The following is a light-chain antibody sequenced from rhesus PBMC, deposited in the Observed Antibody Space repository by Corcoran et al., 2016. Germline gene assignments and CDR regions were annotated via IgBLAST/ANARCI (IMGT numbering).Light chain of an antibody. J-gene: IGKJ2*01. CDR1: QSLLHSGGKTY. CDR3: MQAIQLPYT. V-gene: IGKV2-104*02. Sequence: DIVMTQTPLSLPVTPGEPASISCRSSQSLLHSGGKTYLYWYLQKPGQSQQHLIHEVSNRAYGVPDRFSGSGSATDFTLTISRVEAGDVGLYFCMQAIQLPYTFGQGTKVVIK. CDR2: EVS.